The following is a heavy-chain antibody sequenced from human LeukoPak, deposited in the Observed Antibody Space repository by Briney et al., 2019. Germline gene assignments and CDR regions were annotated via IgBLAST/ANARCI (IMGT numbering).Heavy chain of an antibody. D-gene: IGHD2-2*02. CDR2: TGASGHST. V-gene: IGHV3-23*01. CDR3: ARSLNTVNGALDI. CDR1: GFPFDYYA. J-gene: IGHJ3*02. Sequence: PGGSPRLSCAASGFPFDYYAMNWVRQAPGKGLEWVSATGASGHSTYYADSVKGRFTISRDNSKTTLYLQMNSLRAEDTAVYYCARSLNTVNGALDIWGQGTMVTGFS.